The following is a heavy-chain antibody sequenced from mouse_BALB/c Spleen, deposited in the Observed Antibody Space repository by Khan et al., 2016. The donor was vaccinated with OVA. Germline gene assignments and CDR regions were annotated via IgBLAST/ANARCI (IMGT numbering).Heavy chain of an antibody. D-gene: IGHD2-3*01. CDR3: ASDGSRYDYAVDY. CDR2: ISSSGST. Sequence: EVQLQESGPGLVKPSQSLSLTCTVTGYSITSDYAWNWIRQFPGNKLEWMGYISSSGSTNYNPALKSRISITRDTSKNQFFLQLNSVTTEDTATYYCASDGSRYDYAVDYWGQGTSVTVAS. J-gene: IGHJ4*01. V-gene: IGHV3-2*02. CDR1: GYSITSDYA.